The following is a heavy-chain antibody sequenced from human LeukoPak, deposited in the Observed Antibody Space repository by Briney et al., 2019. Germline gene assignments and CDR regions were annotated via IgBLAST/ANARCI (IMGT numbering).Heavy chain of an antibody. Sequence: SETLSLTCTVSGGSVSSGSYYWSWIRQPPGKGLEWIGYIYYSGRTNYNPSLKSRVTISVDTSKNQFSLKLSSVTAADTAVYYCARGRNSDYYDFWSGTSGRVFDYWGQGTLVTVSS. CDR2: IYYSGRT. CDR3: ARGRNSDYYDFWSGTSGRVFDY. J-gene: IGHJ4*02. CDR1: GGSVSSGSYY. V-gene: IGHV4-61*01. D-gene: IGHD3-3*01.